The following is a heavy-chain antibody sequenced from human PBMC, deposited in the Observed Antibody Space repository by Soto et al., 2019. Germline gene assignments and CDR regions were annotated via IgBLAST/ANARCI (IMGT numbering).Heavy chain of an antibody. V-gene: IGHV3-30-3*01. J-gene: IGHJ4*02. CDR3: ARAQFSSWPYFEY. D-gene: IGHD6-13*01. CDR1: VFTFSSYA. Sequence: PGGSLRLVCAASVFTFSSYAMHWVRQAPGKGLEWVAVISYDGSNKYYADSVKGRFTISRDNSKNTLYLQMNSLRAGDTAVYYCARAQFSSWPYFEYWGQGTLVTVSS. CDR2: ISYDGSNK.